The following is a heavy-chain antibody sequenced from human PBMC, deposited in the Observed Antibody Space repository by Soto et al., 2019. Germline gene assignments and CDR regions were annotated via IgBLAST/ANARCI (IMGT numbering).Heavy chain of an antibody. V-gene: IGHV4-34*01. CDR1: GGSFSGYY. D-gene: IGHD5-12*01. J-gene: IGHJ4*02. CDR2: INHSGGT. Sequence: SETLSLTCAVYGGSFSGYYWSWIRQPPGKGLEWIGEINHSGGTNYNPSFKSRVTISVDTSKNQFSLKLSSVTAADTAVYYCARGGGYVVYWGQGTLVTVSS. CDR3: ARGGGYVVY.